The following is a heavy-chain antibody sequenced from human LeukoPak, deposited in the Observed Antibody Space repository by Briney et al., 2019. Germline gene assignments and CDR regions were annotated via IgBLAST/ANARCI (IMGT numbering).Heavy chain of an antibody. CDR1: GGSFSGYY. J-gene: IGHJ4*02. CDR3: ARGTTHFDY. Sequence: SETLSLTCAVYGGSFSGYYWSWIRQPPGKGLEWIGEINHSGSTNYNPSLKSRVTISVDTSKNQFSLKLSSVTAADTAVYYCARGTTHFDYWGQGTPVTVSS. D-gene: IGHD1-7*01. CDR2: INHSGST. V-gene: IGHV4-34*01.